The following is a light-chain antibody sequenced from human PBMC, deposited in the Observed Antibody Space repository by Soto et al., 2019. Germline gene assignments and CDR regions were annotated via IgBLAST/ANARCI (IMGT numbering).Light chain of an antibody. CDR3: EEDDIWHLT. CDR2: GPS. CDR1: HSVRSH. V-gene: IGKV3-15*01. J-gene: IGKJ4*01. Sequence: EMVMTQSPAPLSVSPGESATLSCRASHSVRSHLAWYPQRPGQPPRLLLYGPSTRATGIPARFSGSGSGTEFTLTISSLQSEDFAVYDCEEDDIWHLTVGGGTKVEIK.